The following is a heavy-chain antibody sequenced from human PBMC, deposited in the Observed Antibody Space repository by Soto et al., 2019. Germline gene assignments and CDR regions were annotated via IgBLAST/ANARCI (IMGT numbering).Heavy chain of an antibody. CDR3: ARDSQGGEYTDNLNEFILGDYDL. D-gene: IGHD3-9*01. CDR2: IWYDGNIK. CDR1: GVTCSIYG. J-gene: IGHJ3*01. Sequence: GGSXGLSCASSGVTCSIYGMHLFRHAPGKGLEFVTVIWYDGNIKYYADSVNGRFTISKDNSKNMLYLQMNNLRVEETAVYYCARDSQGGEYTDNLNEFILGDYDLWGQGTMVTV. V-gene: IGHV3-33*01.